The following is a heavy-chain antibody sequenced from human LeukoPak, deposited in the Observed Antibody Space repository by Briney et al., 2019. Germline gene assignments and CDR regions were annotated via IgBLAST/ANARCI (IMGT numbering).Heavy chain of an antibody. CDR2: IYYSGST. Sequence: SETLSLTCTVSGGSISTYYWSWIRQPPGRGLEWIGYIYYSGSTNYNPSLKSRVTISVDTSKNQFSLKLSSVTAADTAVYYCARVSGAGYDGRGVFDYWGQGTLVTVSS. J-gene: IGHJ4*02. CDR3: ARVSGAGYDGRGVFDY. D-gene: IGHD2-8*02. V-gene: IGHV4-59*01. CDR1: GGSISTYY.